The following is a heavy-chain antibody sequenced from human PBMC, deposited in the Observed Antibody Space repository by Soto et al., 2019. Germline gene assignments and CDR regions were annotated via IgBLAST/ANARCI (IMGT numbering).Heavy chain of an antibody. CDR3: ARSGRRGYYLDY. D-gene: IGHD3-22*01. CDR2: ISAYNGNT. V-gene: IGHV1-18*01. J-gene: IGHJ4*02. CDR1: GYTFTSYG. Sequence: QVQLVQSGAEVKEPGASVKVSCKASGYTFTSYGLNWVRQAPGQGLEWMGWISAYNGNTNYAQKFQGRVTMTTDTSTSTTYIELSSLRSDDTAVYYGARSGRRGYYLDYCGQGTLVTVSA.